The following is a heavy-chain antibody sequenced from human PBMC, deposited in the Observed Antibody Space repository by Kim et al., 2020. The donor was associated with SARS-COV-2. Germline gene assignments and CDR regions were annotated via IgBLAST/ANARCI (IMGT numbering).Heavy chain of an antibody. D-gene: IGHD6-13*01. J-gene: IGHJ4*02. V-gene: IGHV5-51*01. CDR3: ARLSKSWYHFDY. CDR2: IYPGYSDA. Sequence: GESLKISCKGSGDIFSDYWIGWARQMPGKGLAWMGIIYPGYSDATYSPSFQCQVTISADKSVGTAYLQRSSLKASETAIYYCARLSKSWYHFDYWVQGTL. CDR1: GDIFSDYW.